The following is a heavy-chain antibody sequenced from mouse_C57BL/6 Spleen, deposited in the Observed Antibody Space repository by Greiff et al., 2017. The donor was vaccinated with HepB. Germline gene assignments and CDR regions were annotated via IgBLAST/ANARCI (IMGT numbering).Heavy chain of an antibody. CDR2: INPNNGGT. CDR1: GYTFTDYN. CDR3: ARGGNAIFDY. D-gene: IGHD2-1*01. V-gene: IGHV1-22*01. J-gene: IGHJ2*01. Sequence: EVQLQQSGPELVKPGASVKMSCKASGYTFTDYNMHWVKQSHGKSLEWIGYINPNNGGTSYNQKFKGKATLTVNKSSSTAYMELRSLTAEDSAVYYCARGGNAIFDYWGQGTTLTVSS.